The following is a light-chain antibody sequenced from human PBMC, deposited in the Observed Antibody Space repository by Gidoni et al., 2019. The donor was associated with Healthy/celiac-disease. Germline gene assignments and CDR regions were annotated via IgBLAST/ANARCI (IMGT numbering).Light chain of an antibody. V-gene: IGLV2-23*01. CDR2: EGS. Sequence: QSALTQTASVSGSPGQSITISCTGTSSDVGSYNLVSWYQQHPGKAPKLMIYEGSKRPSGVSNRFSGSKSGNTASLTISGLQADDEADYYCCSYAGSLVVFGGGTKLTVL. CDR3: CSYAGSLVV. CDR1: SSDVGSYNL. J-gene: IGLJ2*01.